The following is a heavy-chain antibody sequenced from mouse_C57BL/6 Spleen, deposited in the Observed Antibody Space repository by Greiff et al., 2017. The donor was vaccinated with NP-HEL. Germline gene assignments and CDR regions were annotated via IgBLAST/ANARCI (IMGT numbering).Heavy chain of an antibody. V-gene: IGHV3-6*01. CDR1: GYSITSGYY. Sequence: ESGPGLVKPSQSLSLTCSVTGYSITSGYYWNWIRQFPGNKLEWMGYISYDGSNNYNPTLKNRISITRDTSKNQFFLKLNSVTTEDTATYYCARSTMITDAMDYWGQGTSVTVSS. D-gene: IGHD2-4*01. J-gene: IGHJ4*01. CDR3: ARSTMITDAMDY. CDR2: ISYDGSN.